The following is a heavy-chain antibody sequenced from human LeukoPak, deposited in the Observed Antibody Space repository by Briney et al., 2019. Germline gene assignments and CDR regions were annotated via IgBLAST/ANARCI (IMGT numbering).Heavy chain of an antibody. CDR2: ISSSGRTI. J-gene: IGHJ4*02. Sequence: PGGSLRLSCAASGFTFSSYEMNWVRQAPGKGLEWVSYISSSGRTIYYADSVKGRFTISRDNAKNSLYLQMNSLRAEDTAVYYCAREGGYHYKISGYAANDYWGQGTLVTVSS. V-gene: IGHV3-48*03. CDR1: GFTFSSYE. CDR3: AREGGYHYKISGYAANDY. D-gene: IGHD3-22*01.